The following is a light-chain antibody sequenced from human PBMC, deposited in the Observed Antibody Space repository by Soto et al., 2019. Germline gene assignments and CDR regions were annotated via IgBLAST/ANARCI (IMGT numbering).Light chain of an antibody. V-gene: IGKV3-15*01. CDR1: KSVSSI. CDR2: GAF. Sequence: EIVLTQSPGTLSVSPGERATLSCIARKSVSSIIAWYQQKPGQAPSLLIYGAFTRATGIPARFSGTGSGTEFTLTISSLQSEDFALYYCQQYNDWPLTFGQGTKVDIK. J-gene: IGKJ1*01. CDR3: QQYNDWPLT.